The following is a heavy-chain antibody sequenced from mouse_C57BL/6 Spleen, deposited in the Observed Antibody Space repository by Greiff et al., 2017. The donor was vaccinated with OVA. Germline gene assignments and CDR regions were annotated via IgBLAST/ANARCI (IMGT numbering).Heavy chain of an antibody. Sequence: DVQLQESGPELVKPGASVKMSCKASGYTFTDYNMHWVKQSHGKSLEWIGYINPNNGGTSYNQKFKGKATLTVNKSSSTAYMELRSLTSEDSAVYYCARGDYYGSSYDYFDYWGQGTTLTVSS. V-gene: IGHV1-22*01. J-gene: IGHJ2*01. CDR3: ARGDYYGSSYDYFDY. CDR2: INPNNGGT. D-gene: IGHD1-1*01. CDR1: GYTFTDYN.